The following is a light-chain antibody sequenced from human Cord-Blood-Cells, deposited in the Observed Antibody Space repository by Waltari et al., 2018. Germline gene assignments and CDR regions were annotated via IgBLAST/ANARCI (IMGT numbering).Light chain of an antibody. CDR3: CSYAGSSSVV. CDR2: EGS. Sequence: QSALTQPASVSGSPGPSITLPCTGTSRDVGRYNLVSWYQQHPGKAPKLMIYEGSKRPSGVSNRFSGSKSGNTASLTISGLQAEDEADYYCCSYAGSSSVVFGGGTKLTVL. CDR1: SRDVGRYNL. V-gene: IGLV2-23*01. J-gene: IGLJ2*01.